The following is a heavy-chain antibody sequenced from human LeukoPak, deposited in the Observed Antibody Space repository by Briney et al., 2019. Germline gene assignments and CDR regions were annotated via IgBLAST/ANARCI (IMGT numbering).Heavy chain of an antibody. CDR3: AGGSGWPHFDY. Sequence: SETLSLTCTVPGGSISSYYWSWIRQPPGKGLEWIGYIYDSGSTNYNPSLKSRVTISVDTSKNQFSLNLSSVTAADTAVYYCAGGSGWPHFDYWGQGALVTVSS. CDR1: GGSISSYY. CDR2: IYDSGST. J-gene: IGHJ4*02. D-gene: IGHD6-19*01. V-gene: IGHV4-59*01.